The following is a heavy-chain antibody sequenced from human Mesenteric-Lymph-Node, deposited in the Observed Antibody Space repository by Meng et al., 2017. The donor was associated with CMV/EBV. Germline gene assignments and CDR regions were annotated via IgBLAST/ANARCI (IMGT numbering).Heavy chain of an antibody. J-gene: IGHJ4*02. CDR1: GVSFSGYS. Sequence: CALYGVSFSGYSWSWFLQPPGKGLEWIVEINQSGTTNYIPSLKTRVTMSIDTSKNHFSLRLTSVTAADTAVYYCARAGRYNNYESYWGQGALVTVSS. D-gene: IGHD3-3*01. V-gene: IGHV4-34*01. CDR3: ARAGRYNNYESY. CDR2: INQSGTT.